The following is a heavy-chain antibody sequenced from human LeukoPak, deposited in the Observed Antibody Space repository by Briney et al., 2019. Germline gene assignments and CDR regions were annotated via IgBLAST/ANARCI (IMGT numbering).Heavy chain of an antibody. CDR2: INPNRGGT. CDR3: ARDQGTLEWPLAGFDY. V-gene: IGHV1-2*02. D-gene: IGHD3-3*01. CDR1: GYTFTGYY. Sequence: ASVKVSCKASGYTFTGYYMHWVRQAPGQGLEWMGWINPNRGGTNYAQKFQGRVTMTRDTSISTAYMELSRLRSDDTAVYYCARDQGTLEWPLAGFDYWGQGTLVTVSS. J-gene: IGHJ4*02.